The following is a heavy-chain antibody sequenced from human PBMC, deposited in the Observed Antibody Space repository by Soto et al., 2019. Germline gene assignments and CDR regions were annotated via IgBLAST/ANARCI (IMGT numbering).Heavy chain of an antibody. CDR1: GFSLSTSGVG. Sequence: QITLKESGPTLVKPTQTLTLTCTFSGFSLSTSGVGVGWIRQPPGKALEWLALIYWDDDKRDSPSLESRLTXTXDXXKTQVVLTTTTVDPVDTATYCCEHSRYSSGWCPDYWGQGTLVTVSS. CDR3: EHSRYSSGWCPDY. J-gene: IGHJ4*02. CDR2: IYWDDDK. V-gene: IGHV2-5*02. D-gene: IGHD6-19*01.